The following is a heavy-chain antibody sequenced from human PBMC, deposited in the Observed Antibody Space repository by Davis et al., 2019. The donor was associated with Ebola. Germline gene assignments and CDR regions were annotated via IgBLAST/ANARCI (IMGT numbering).Heavy chain of an antibody. CDR3: ARRNYYGSGTVYFDP. CDR2: IIPIFGTA. Sequence: SVKVSCKASGGTFSSYAISWVRQAPGQGLEWMGGIIPIFGTANYAQKFQGRVTMTTDTSTSTAYMELRSLRSDDTAVYFCARRNYYGSGTVYFDPWGQGTLVTVSS. CDR1: GGTFSSYA. D-gene: IGHD3-10*01. V-gene: IGHV1-69*05. J-gene: IGHJ4*02.